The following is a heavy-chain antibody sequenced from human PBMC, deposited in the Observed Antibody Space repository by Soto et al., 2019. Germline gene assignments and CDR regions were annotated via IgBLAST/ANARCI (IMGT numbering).Heavy chain of an antibody. CDR1: GYTFSSYA. Sequence: SVKVSCKASGYTFSSYAISWVRQAPGQGLEWMGGIIPIFGTVNYAQKFQGRVTITADESTSTAYMELSSLRSEDTAVYYCAREADVAAAGRSGYYSYGMDFWGQGTMVTVSS. D-gene: IGHD6-13*01. CDR2: IIPIFGTV. J-gene: IGHJ6*02. CDR3: AREADVAAAGRSGYYSYGMDF. V-gene: IGHV1-69*13.